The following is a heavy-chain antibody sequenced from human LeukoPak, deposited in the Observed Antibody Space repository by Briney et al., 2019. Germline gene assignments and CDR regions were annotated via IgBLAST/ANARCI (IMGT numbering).Heavy chain of an antibody. D-gene: IGHD3-9*01. CDR3: ARGGILDILTGYYVDY. CDR1: GFTFSSYS. CDR2: ISSTSSTT. J-gene: IGHJ4*02. V-gene: IGHV3-48*01. Sequence: PGGSLRLSCAASGFTFSSYSMNWIRQAPGKGLEWVSYISSTSSTTHYADSVKGRFTISRDNAKNSLYLQMNSLRAEDTAVYYCARGGILDILTGYYVDYWGQGTLVTVSS.